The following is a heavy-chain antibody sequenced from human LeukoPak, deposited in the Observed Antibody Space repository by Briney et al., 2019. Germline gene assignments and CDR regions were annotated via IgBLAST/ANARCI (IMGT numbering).Heavy chain of an antibody. J-gene: IGHJ6*02. CDR2: IIPIFGTA. D-gene: IGHD5-12*01. V-gene: IGHV1-69*13. CDR3: ARVRTPLGYSGYDSLYYYYGMDV. Sequence: ASVKVSCKASGDTFNSYPIAWVRQAPGQGLEWMGGIIPIFGTANYAQKFQGRVTITADESTSTAYMELSSLRSEDTAVYYCARVRTPLGYSGYDSLYYYYGMDVWGQGTTVTVSS. CDR1: GDTFNSYP.